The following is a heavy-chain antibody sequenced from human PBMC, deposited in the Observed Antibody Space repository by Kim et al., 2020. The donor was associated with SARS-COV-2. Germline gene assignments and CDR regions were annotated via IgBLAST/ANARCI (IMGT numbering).Heavy chain of an antibody. J-gene: IGHJ6*02. CDR1: GYTFTSYY. V-gene: IGHV1-46*01. Sequence: ASVKVSCKASGYTFTSYYMHWVRQAPGQGLEWMGIINPSGGSTSYAQKFQGRVTMTRDTSTSTVYMELSSLRSEDTAVYYCAREASIAAAPVWNYYYGMDVWGQGTTVTVSS. CDR3: AREASIAAAPVWNYYYGMDV. CDR2: INPSGGST. D-gene: IGHD6-13*01.